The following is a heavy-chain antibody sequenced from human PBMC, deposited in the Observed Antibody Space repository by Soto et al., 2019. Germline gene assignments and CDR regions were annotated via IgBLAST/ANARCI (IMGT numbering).Heavy chain of an antibody. CDR3: VRTYYDFWSGYSRYNWFDP. V-gene: IGHV4-4*02. CDR2: NYHSGST. D-gene: IGHD3-3*01. Sequence: SETLSLTCAVSGGSISSTKWWSWVRQRPGKGLEWIGENYHSGSTNYNPSLKSRVTISVDKSKNQFSLKLSSVTAADTAVYYCVRTYYDFWSGYSRYNWFDPWGQGTLVTVS. CDR1: GGSISSTKW. J-gene: IGHJ5*02.